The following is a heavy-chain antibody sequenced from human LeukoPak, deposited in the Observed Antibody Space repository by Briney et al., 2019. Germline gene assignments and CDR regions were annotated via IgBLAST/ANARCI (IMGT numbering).Heavy chain of an antibody. Sequence: GGSLRLSCAASGFTFSSYAMSWVRQAPGKGLEWVSGISGSGGSTYYADSEKGRFTISRDNSKSTLYLQMNTLRAEDTAVYYCSSHCGGDCYGTFDYWGQGTLVTVSS. J-gene: IGHJ4*02. CDR1: GFTFSSYA. V-gene: IGHV3-23*01. D-gene: IGHD2-21*02. CDR3: SSHCGGDCYGTFDY. CDR2: ISGSGGST.